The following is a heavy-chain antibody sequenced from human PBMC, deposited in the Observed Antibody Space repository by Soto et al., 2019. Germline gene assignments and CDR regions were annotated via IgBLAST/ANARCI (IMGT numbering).Heavy chain of an antibody. Sequence: GESLTISCKGSGYTFTNYFITWVRQMPGKGLEWMGRIDPYDSYNNYNPTFEGHVTMSVDKSINTAYLQWSSLKASDTAIYYCARLDRIEYGLDVWGLGTTVTVSS. D-gene: IGHD2-21*01. J-gene: IGHJ6*02. V-gene: IGHV5-10-1*01. CDR1: GYTFTNYF. CDR2: IDPYDSYN. CDR3: ARLDRIEYGLDV.